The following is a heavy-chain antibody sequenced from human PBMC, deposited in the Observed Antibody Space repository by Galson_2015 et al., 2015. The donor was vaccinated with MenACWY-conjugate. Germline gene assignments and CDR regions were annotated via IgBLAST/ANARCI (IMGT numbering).Heavy chain of an antibody. Sequence: SLRLSCAASGFTFSDHHMDWVRQAPGKGLEWVGRTRNKANSYTTEYAASVKGRFTISRDDSKNSLYLQMNSLKTEDTAVYYCARVRFGELFSPLDYWGQGTLVTVSS. J-gene: IGHJ4*02. D-gene: IGHD3-10*01. CDR1: GFTFSDHH. CDR2: TRNKANSYTT. V-gene: IGHV3-72*01. CDR3: ARVRFGELFSPLDY.